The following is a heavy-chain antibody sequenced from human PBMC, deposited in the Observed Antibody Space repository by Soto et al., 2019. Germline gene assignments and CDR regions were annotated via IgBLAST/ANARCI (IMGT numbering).Heavy chain of an antibody. V-gene: IGHV3-30*18. D-gene: IGHD3-10*01. J-gene: IGHJ6*02. CDR1: GVTYIAFD. CDR2: ISYDGILK. CDR3: AKDFKVSGGHYGSLNYYYGMDV. Sequence: XGSLKLSCAASGVTYIAFDIHWVRNAPGRGLEWVAIISYDGILKYYADSVKGRFTISRDTSKGALYLQMNSLRPEDTAVYYCAKDFKVSGGHYGSLNYYYGMDVWGQGTAATVSS.